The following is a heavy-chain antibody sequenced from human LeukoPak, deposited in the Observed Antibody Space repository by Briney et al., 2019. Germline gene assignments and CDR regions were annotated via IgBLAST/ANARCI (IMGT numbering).Heavy chain of an antibody. CDR1: GYTFTSYG. CDR2: ISSYNGNT. V-gene: IGHV1-18*01. D-gene: IGHD2-15*01. CDR3: AIGGWSSFDY. J-gene: IGHJ4*02. Sequence: ASVKVSCKASGYTFTSYGISWVRQAPGQGLEWMGWISSYNGNTNYPQKLQGRVTLTTDTSTTTAYMELRSLRSDDTAVYYCAIGGWSSFDYWGQGTLVTVSS.